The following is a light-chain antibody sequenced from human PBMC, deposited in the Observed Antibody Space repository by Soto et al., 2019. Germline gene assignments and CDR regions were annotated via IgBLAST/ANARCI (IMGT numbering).Light chain of an antibody. CDR3: GAWDDSLNGPV. Sequence: QSVLTQPPSASGTPGQRVTISCSGSNSNIGRNAVNWYQQLPGTAPKLLIYSSNQRPSGVPDRFSGSESGTSASLAISGLQSEDEGDYYCGAWDDSLNGPVFGGGTKLTVL. J-gene: IGLJ2*01. V-gene: IGLV1-44*01. CDR1: NSNIGRNA. CDR2: SSN.